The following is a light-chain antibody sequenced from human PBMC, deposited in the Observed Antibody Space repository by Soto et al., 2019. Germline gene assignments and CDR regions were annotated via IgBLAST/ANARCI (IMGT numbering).Light chain of an antibody. CDR3: QQYDNSPIT. CDR1: QSVSSN. Sequence: EMVMTQSPATLSVSPGERGALSCRASQSVSSNLAWYQQKPGQVPRLLIYGASSRATGIPDRFSGTGSETDFTLTISRLEPEDFAVYYCQQYDNSPITFGQGTRLEIK. J-gene: IGKJ5*01. V-gene: IGKV3-20*01. CDR2: GAS.